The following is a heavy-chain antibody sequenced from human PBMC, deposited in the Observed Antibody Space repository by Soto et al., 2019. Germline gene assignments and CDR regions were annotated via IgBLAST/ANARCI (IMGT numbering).Heavy chain of an antibody. J-gene: IGHJ6*02. D-gene: IGHD5-18*01. CDR3: AKDRMVRSYYYGMDV. CDR1: GDSGFSFSSYG. CDR2: ISYDGSNR. V-gene: IGHV3-30*18. Sequence: QVHLVESGGGVVQPGGSLRLSCAASGDSGFSFSSYGIHWVRQAPGKGLEWVSVISYDGSNRHFADSVKGRFAVSRDDAMHTVYLQMNALRPEYTAVYYCAKDRMVRSYYYGMDVWGQGTTVTVSS.